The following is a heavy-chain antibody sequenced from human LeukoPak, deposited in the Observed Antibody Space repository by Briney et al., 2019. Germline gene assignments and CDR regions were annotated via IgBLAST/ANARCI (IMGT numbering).Heavy chain of an antibody. D-gene: IGHD6-19*01. CDR3: ARDRYSSGWYEDY. J-gene: IGHJ4*02. CDR2: ISSSSYI. Sequence: GGSLRLSCAASGFTFSSYSMIWVRRAPGKGLEWVSSISSSSYIYYADSVKGRFTISRDNAKNSLYLQMNSLRAEDTAVYYCARDRYSSGWYEDYWGQGTLVTVSS. V-gene: IGHV3-21*01. CDR1: GFTFSSYS.